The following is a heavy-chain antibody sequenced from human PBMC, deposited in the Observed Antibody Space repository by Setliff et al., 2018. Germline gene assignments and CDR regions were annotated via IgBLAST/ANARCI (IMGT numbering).Heavy chain of an antibody. CDR3: ARAGVVWCAGLTYFDY. J-gene: IGHJ4*02. V-gene: IGHV4-61*01. D-gene: IGHD3-9*01. CDR2: VGKGGST. CDR1: GGSVSSGSYS. Sequence: SETLSLTCTVSGGSVSSGSYSWSWIRQSPGKELEWIGSVGKGGSTNYNPSLKSRVTISIDTSKNQFSLTLNAVSAADTAVYHCARAGVVWCAGLTYFDYWGRGTLVTVSS.